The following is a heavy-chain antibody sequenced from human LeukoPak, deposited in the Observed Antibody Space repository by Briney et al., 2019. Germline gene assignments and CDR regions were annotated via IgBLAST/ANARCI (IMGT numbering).Heavy chain of an antibody. V-gene: IGHV1-69*13. CDR1: GGTFSSYA. CDR3: ARDRRPVYGWSHYYYYGMDV. Sequence: SVKVSCKASGGTFSSYAISWVRQAPGQGLEWMGGIIPIFGTANYAQKFQGRVTITADESTSTAYMELSSLRSEDTAVYYCARDRRPVYGWSHYYYYGMDVWGQGTTVTVSS. J-gene: IGHJ6*02. D-gene: IGHD6-19*01. CDR2: IIPIFGTA.